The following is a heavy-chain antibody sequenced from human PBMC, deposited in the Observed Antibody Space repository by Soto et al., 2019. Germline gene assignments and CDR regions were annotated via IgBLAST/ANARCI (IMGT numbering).Heavy chain of an antibody. V-gene: IGHV4-39*01. CDR2: IYYSGST. D-gene: IGHD3-3*01. J-gene: IGHJ4*02. Sequence: SETLSLTCTVSGGSISSSSYYWGWIRQPPGKGLEWIGSIYYSGSTYYNPSLKSRVTISVDTSKNQFSLKLSSVTAADTAVYYCARDPGYDFWSGYYSRYYFDYWGQGTLVTVSS. CDR3: ARDPGYDFWSGYYSRYYFDY. CDR1: GGSISSSSYY.